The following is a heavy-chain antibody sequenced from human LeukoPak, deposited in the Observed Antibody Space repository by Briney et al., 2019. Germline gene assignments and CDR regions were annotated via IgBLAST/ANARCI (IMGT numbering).Heavy chain of an antibody. CDR2: IKSNTDGGTA. D-gene: IGHD1-1*01. Sequence: EGSLRLSCAASGFSFSSYCMSWVRQAPGKGLEWVGRIKSNTDGGTADYAAPVKGRFTISRDDSKNTLYLQMNSLKTEDTAVYYCTTDTGTTDFDYWGQGTLVTVSS. J-gene: IGHJ4*02. CDR3: TTDTGTTDFDY. V-gene: IGHV3-15*01. CDR1: GFSFSSYC.